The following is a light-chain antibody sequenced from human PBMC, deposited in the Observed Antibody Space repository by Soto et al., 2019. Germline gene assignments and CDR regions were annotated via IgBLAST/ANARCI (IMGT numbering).Light chain of an antibody. CDR3: QQYDNLLPIT. CDR1: QDISKN. Sequence: QMTQSPSSLSASVGDRVTITCQASQDISKNLNWYQQKPGKAPKLLIYDASSLQTGVPSRFSRSGYATHFPFTISSLQPEDIATYYCQQYDNLLPITFGHGIRLEIK. CDR2: DAS. V-gene: IGKV1-33*01. J-gene: IGKJ5*01.